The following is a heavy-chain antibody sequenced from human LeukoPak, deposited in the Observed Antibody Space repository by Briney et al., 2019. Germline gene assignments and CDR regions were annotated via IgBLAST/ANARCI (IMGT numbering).Heavy chain of an antibody. CDR3: ARRAAGTIHDAFDI. Sequence: GASVKVSCKASGYTFTSYGISWVRQAPGQGLEWMGWINPNSGGTNYAQKFQGWVTMTRDTSISTAYMELSRLRSDDTAVYYCARRAAGTIHDAFDIWGQGTMVTVSS. CDR2: INPNSGGT. CDR1: GYTFTSYG. J-gene: IGHJ3*02. D-gene: IGHD6-13*01. V-gene: IGHV1-2*04.